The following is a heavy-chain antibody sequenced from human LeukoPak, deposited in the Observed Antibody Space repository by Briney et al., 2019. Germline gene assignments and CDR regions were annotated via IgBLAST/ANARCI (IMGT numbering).Heavy chain of an antibody. CDR1: GYTFTSYY. D-gene: IGHD1-26*01. V-gene: IGHV1-46*03. J-gene: IGHJ6*03. Sequence: ASVKVSCKASGYTFTSYYMHWVRQAPGQGREWRGMINRSGGSTSYAQKFQGRVTMSRDTSTSTVYMELSSLGSEDTAVYYCARATWELLDYYYMDVWGKGTTVTVSS. CDR2: INRSGGST. CDR3: ARATWELLDYYYMDV.